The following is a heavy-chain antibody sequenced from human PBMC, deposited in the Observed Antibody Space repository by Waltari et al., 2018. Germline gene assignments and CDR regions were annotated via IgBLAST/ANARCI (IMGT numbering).Heavy chain of an antibody. V-gene: IGHV6-1*01. CDR3: ARGGSGWSLGTFDY. J-gene: IGHJ4*02. CDR1: GGSLSSNSAS. D-gene: IGHD6-19*01. Sequence: QVQLQQSGPGLVKPSQTLSLTCAISGGSLSSNSASWNWIRQSPSRGLRWLGATYYRSKGHTDYAVSVEDRIAIHAETSKNQCSLQLDSVTPEDAAVYYCARGGSGWSLGTFDYWGQGTPVTDPS. CDR2: TYYRSKGHT.